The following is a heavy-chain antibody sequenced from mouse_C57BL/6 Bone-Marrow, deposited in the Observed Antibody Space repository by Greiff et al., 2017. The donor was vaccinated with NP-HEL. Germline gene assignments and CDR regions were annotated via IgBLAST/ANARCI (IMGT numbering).Heavy chain of an antibody. Sequence: VMLVESGPGLVAPSQSLSITCTVSGFSLTSYGVDWVRQPPGKGLEWLGVIWGGGSTNYNSAPMSRLSISKDNSKSQVFLKMNSLQTDDTAMYYCAKHSYYDYDAYYAMDYWGQGTSVTVSS. CDR1: GFSLTSYG. D-gene: IGHD2-4*01. V-gene: IGHV2-9*01. CDR3: AKHSYYDYDAYYAMDY. CDR2: IWGGGST. J-gene: IGHJ4*01.